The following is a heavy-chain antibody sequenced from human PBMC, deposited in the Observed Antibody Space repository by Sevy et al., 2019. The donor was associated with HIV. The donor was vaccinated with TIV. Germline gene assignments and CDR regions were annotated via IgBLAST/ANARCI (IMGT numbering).Heavy chain of an antibody. CDR3: ARSNNIEVVPTA. CDR2: VSYDEKYK. V-gene: IGHV3-30*04. Sequence: GGSLSLSCAASGFTFSSYAMHWVRQAPGKGLEWVAAVSYDEKYKYYVDSVKGRFTISRDNSKNMLFLQMSSLRPEDTALYYCARSNNIEVVPTAWGQGTRVTVSS. J-gene: IGHJ5*02. D-gene: IGHD2-2*01. CDR1: GFTFSSYA.